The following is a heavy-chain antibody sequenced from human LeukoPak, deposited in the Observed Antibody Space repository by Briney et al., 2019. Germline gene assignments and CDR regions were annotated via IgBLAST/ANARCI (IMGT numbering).Heavy chain of an antibody. Sequence: PSETLSLTCTVSGGSISSYYWSWIRQPPGKGLEWIGYIYYSGSTNYNPSLKSRVTISIDTSKNQFSLKLSSVTAADTAVYFCARVVCTTTSCYKRSSFDIWGQGTMVTVSS. CDR2: IYYSGST. CDR1: GGSISSYY. D-gene: IGHD2-2*02. CDR3: ARVVCTTTSCYKRSSFDI. V-gene: IGHV4-59*01. J-gene: IGHJ3*02.